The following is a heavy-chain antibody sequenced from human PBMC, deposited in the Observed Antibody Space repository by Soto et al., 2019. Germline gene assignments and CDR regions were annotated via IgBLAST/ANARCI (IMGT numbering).Heavy chain of an antibody. CDR3: ARPSIVGATYDYYYYGMDV. CDR1: GFTVSSNY. CDR2: IYSGGST. Sequence: GGSLRLSCAASGFTVSSNYMSWVRQAPGKGLEWVSVIYSGGSTYYADSVKGRFTISRDNSKNTLYLQMNSLRAEDTAVYYCARPSIVGATYDYYYYGMDVWGQGTTVTVSS. D-gene: IGHD1-26*01. V-gene: IGHV3-53*01. J-gene: IGHJ6*02.